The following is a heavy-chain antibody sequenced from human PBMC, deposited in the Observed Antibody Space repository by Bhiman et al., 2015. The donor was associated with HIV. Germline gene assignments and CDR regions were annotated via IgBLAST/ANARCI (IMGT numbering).Heavy chain of an antibody. J-gene: IGHJ4*02. CDR2: IGTAGDT. Sequence: EVQLVESGGGLVQPGGSLRLSCAASGFTFSSYDMHWVRQATGKGLEWVSAIGTAGDTYYPGSVKGRFTISRENAKNSLYLQMNSLRSEDTAVYFCVKPKVKGRATVGFDYWGQGTLVTVSS. D-gene: IGHD1-26*01. CDR1: GFTFSSYD. CDR3: VKPKVKGRATVGFDY. V-gene: IGHV3-13*01.